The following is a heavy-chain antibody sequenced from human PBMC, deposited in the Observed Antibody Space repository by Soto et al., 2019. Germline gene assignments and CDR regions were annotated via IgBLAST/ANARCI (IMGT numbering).Heavy chain of an antibody. Sequence: GGSLRLSCVASGFTFSTDSMNWVRRAPGKGLEWVAVISYDGSNKYYADSVKGRFTISRDNSKNTLYLQMNSLRAEDTAVYYCARASEAAYFDYWGQRTLVTVSS. CDR2: ISYDGSNK. CDR1: GFTFSTDS. CDR3: ARASEAAYFDY. V-gene: IGHV3-30*03. D-gene: IGHD2-15*01. J-gene: IGHJ4*02.